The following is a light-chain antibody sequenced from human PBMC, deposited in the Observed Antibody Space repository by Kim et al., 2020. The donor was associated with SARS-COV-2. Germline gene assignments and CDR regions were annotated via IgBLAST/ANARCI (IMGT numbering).Light chain of an antibody. V-gene: IGLV6-57*03. J-gene: IGLJ7*01. CDR3: QSYDTSDLAV. Sequence: VPIPCTRNSGSTASNFVQWYQQRPGSAAITIIYADNQRPSGVPDRFSASIDTSSNSASLSISGLSTEDEADYYCQSYDTSDLAVFGGGTQLTVL. CDR1: SGSTASNF. CDR2: ADN.